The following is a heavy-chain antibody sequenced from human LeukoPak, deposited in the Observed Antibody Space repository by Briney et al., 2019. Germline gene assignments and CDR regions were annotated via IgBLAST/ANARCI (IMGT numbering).Heavy chain of an antibody. CDR1: GWTFSCYY. CDR2: INHSGST. Sequence: SETLSLTCAVYGWTFSCYYWSWIRQPPGKGLEWIGEINHSGSTNYKPSLKSRVTISVDTSKNQFSLKLSTVTAADTAVYYFSRGPMVPAAIRRWFDPWGQGTLGTVSS. D-gene: IGHD2-2*01. J-gene: IGHJ5*02. CDR3: SRGPMVPAAIRRWFDP. V-gene: IGHV4-34*01.